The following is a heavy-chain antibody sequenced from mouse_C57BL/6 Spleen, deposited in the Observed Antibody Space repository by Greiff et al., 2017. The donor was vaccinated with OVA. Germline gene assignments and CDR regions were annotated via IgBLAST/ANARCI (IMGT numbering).Heavy chain of an antibody. J-gene: IGHJ2*01. CDR2: ISYSGST. Sequence: EVKLVESGPGMVKPSQSLSLTCTVTGYSITSGYDWHWIRHFPGNKLEWMGYISYSGSTNYNPSLKSRISITHDTSKNHFFLKLNSVTTEDTATYYCARGGQLRPFDYWGQGTTRTVSS. CDR1: GYSITSGYD. D-gene: IGHD3-2*02. CDR3: ARGGQLRPFDY. V-gene: IGHV3-1*01.